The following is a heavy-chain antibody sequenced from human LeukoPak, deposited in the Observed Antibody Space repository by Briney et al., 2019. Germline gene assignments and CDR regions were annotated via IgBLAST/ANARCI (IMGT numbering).Heavy chain of an antibody. CDR3: ATSLGGWFGELFSYFDY. J-gene: IGHJ4*02. Sequence: GGSLSLSCAASGFTFSSYAMHWVRQAPGKGLEWVAVISYDGSNKYYADSVKGRFTISRANSKNTLYLQMNSLRAEDTAVYYCATSLGGWFGELFSYFDYWGQGTLVTVSS. CDR1: GFTFSSYA. CDR2: ISYDGSNK. D-gene: IGHD3-10*01. V-gene: IGHV3-30*04.